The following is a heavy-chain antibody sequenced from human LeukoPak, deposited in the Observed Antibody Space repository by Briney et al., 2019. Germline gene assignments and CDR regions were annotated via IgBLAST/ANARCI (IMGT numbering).Heavy chain of an antibody. CDR1: GFTFSSYA. Sequence: GGSLRLSYAASGFTFSSYAMSWVRQAPGKGLEWVSAITATSSSTYDADSVQGRFTISRDNSKNTLFLQMNSLRPEDTAIYYCAKLFDSGTYNNFFHYWGQGTLVTVSS. V-gene: IGHV3-23*01. J-gene: IGHJ4*02. CDR3: AKLFDSGTYNNFFHY. CDR2: ITATSSST. D-gene: IGHD3-10*01.